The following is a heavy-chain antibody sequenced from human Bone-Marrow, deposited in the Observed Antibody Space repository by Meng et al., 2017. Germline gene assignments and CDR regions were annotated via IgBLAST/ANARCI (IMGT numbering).Heavy chain of an antibody. CDR1: GGSISSSSYY. V-gene: IGHV4-39*07. J-gene: IGHJ4*02. CDR2: IYYSGST. Sequence: SETLSLTCTVSGGSISSSSYYWGWIRQPPGKGPEWIGSIYYSGSTYYNPSLKSRVTISVDTSKNQFSLKLSSVTAADTAVYYCAEGSTTYYFDYWGQGTLVTVSS. D-gene: IGHD3-10*01. CDR3: AEGSTTYYFDY.